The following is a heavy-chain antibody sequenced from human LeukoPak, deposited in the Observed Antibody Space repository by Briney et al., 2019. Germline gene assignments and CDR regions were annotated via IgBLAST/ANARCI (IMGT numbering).Heavy chain of an antibody. J-gene: IGHJ3*01. CDR2: ISQLGDYI. Sequence: PGGSLRLSCSVSGFTFINYAMNWVRQAPGKGLDWVSAISQLGDYIYYAESVKGRFTISRDNSKNKVYLQMNGLRAEDTGVYYCARGLFLSGYLDAFDVWGQGTVVTVSS. CDR1: GFTFINYA. V-gene: IGHV3-23*01. D-gene: IGHD3-22*01. CDR3: ARGLFLSGYLDAFDV.